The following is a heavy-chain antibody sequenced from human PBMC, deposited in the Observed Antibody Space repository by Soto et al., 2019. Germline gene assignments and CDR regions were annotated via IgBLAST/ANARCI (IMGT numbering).Heavy chain of an antibody. J-gene: IGHJ6*02. V-gene: IGHV3-30-3*01. CDR3: ARDLYEWELGGGYYGMDV. D-gene: IGHD1-26*01. Sequence: QVQLVESGGGVVQPGRSLRLSCAASGFTFSSYAMHWVRQAPGKGLEWVAVISYDGSNKYYADSVKGRFTISRDNSKNTLYLQMNSLRVEDTAVYYCARDLYEWELGGGYYGMDVWGQGPTVTVSS. CDR2: ISYDGSNK. CDR1: GFTFSSYA.